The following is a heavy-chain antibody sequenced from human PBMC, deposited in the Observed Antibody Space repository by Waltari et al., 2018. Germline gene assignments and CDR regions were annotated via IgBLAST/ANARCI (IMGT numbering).Heavy chain of an antibody. CDR1: GGSFSGYY. D-gene: IGHD3-3*01. CDR3: ARARYYDFWSGYYKAAYMDV. Sequence: QVQLQQWGAGLLKPSETLSLTCAVYGGSFSGYYWSWIRQPPGKGLEWIGEINHSGSTNYNPSLKSRVTISVDTSKNQFSLKLSSVTAADTAVYYCARARYYDFWSGYYKAAYMDVWGKGTTVTVSS. J-gene: IGHJ6*03. CDR2: INHSGST. V-gene: IGHV4-34*01.